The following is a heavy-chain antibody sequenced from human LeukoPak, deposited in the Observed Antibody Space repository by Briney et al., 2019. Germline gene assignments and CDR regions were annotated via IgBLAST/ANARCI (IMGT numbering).Heavy chain of an antibody. J-gene: IGHJ6*03. CDR1: VFTFSNYA. D-gene: IGHD1-26*01. V-gene: IGHV3-23*01. CDR3: AKAGGSYFRGYYYYMDV. CDR2: FIGSGGST. Sequence: GVSLRLSCAASVFTFSNYAMSWVRQAPGEGLEWVSAFIGSGGSTYYVDSVKGRFTISRDNSKNTLYLQMNSLRAEDTAVYYCAKAGGSYFRGYYYYMDVWGKGTTVTVSS.